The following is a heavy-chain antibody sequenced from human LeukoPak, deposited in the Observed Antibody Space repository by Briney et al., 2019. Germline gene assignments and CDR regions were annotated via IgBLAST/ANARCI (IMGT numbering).Heavy chain of an antibody. CDR1: GFTVSELW. Sequence: PGGSLRLSCVASGFTVSELWMNWVRQAPGKGLEWVANIKQDGSEKNYVDSVKGRFTISRDNAKNSVYLQMNSLRVEDTAVYYCVGGYGWLPDYWGQGTPVTVSS. D-gene: IGHD6-19*01. CDR2: IKQDGSEK. J-gene: IGHJ4*02. V-gene: IGHV3-7*04. CDR3: VGGYGWLPDY.